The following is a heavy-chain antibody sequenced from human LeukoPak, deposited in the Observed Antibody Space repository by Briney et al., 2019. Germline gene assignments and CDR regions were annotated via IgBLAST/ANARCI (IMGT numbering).Heavy chain of an antibody. CDR2: ISGSGGGT. Sequence: GGSLRLSCAASGFTFSSHAMSWVRQAPGKGLEWVSGISGSGGGTYYADSVKGRFTISRDNSKNTLYLKMNSLRAEDTAVYYCAKDRSSGWYDYWGQGTLVTVSS. CDR3: AKDRSSGWYDY. CDR1: GFTFSSHA. V-gene: IGHV3-23*01. D-gene: IGHD6-19*01. J-gene: IGHJ4*02.